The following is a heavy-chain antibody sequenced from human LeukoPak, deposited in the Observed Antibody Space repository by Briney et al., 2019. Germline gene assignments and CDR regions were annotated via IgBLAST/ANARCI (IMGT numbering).Heavy chain of an antibody. CDR1: GFTFSSYA. D-gene: IGHD5-18*01. Sequence: GGSLRLSCAASGFTFSSYAMHWVRQAPGKGLEWVAVIWYDGSNKYYADSVKGRFTISRDNSKNTLYLQMNSLRAEDTAVYYCARGVLEVNTAMVTFYFDYWGQGTLVTVSS. J-gene: IGHJ4*02. V-gene: IGHV3-33*08. CDR2: IWYDGSNK. CDR3: ARGVLEVNTAMVTFYFDY.